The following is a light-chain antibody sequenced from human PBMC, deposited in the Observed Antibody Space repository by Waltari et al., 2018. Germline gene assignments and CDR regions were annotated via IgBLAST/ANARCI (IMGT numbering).Light chain of an antibody. J-gene: IGLJ1*01. CDR2: SVS. CDR3: CSYAGSSLYV. CDR1: SSDIGAYTF. Sequence: QSALTQPASVSGSPGQSIAISCTGSSSDIGAYTFVSWYQQHPGKAPKLIISSVSERPSGVSNRFSGSKSGNTASLTISVLHPEDEADYYCCSYAGSSLYVFGTGTKLTVL. V-gene: IGLV2-23*02.